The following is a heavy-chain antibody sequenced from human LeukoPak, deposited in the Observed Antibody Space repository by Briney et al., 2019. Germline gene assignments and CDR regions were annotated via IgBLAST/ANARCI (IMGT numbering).Heavy chain of an antibody. CDR1: GFPFSSYW. CDR3: ARDAHSDGYSSSWIDY. Sequence: PGGSLRLSCVASGFPFSSYWMTWVRQAPGKGLEWVANIKQDGSKKSYVDSVKGRFTISRDNAKNSLYLQMNSLRAEDTAVYYCARDAHSDGYSSSWIDYWGQGTLVTVSS. J-gene: IGHJ4*02. V-gene: IGHV3-7*01. D-gene: IGHD6-13*01. CDR2: IKQDGSKK.